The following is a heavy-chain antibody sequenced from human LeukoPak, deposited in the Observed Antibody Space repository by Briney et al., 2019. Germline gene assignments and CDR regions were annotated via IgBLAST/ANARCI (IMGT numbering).Heavy chain of an antibody. CDR3: ARAEDIVATIFDY. CDR2: IYYSGST. V-gene: IGHV4-61*01. D-gene: IGHD5-12*01. Sequence: PSQTLSLTCNVSGVSVSDGRYYWTWIRQHPGKGLEWIGYIYYSGSTNYNPSLKSRVTISVDTSKNQFSLKLSSVTAADTAVYYCARAEDIVATIFDYWGQGTLVTVSS. CDR1: GVSVSDGRYY. J-gene: IGHJ4*02.